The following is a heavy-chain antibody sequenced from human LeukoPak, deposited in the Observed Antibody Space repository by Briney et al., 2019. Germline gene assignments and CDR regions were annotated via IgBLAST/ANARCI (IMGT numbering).Heavy chain of an antibody. D-gene: IGHD1-20*01. CDR2: IYTSGST. J-gene: IGHJ4*02. CDR1: GGSISSGSYY. CDR3: ARDTSPGITGTY. V-gene: IGHV4-61*02. Sequence: SETLSLTCTVSGGSISSGSYYWSWIRQPAGKGLEWIGRIYTSGSTNYNPSLKSRVTMSVDTSKNQFSLKLSSVTAADTAVYYCARDTSPGITGTYWGQGTLVTVSS.